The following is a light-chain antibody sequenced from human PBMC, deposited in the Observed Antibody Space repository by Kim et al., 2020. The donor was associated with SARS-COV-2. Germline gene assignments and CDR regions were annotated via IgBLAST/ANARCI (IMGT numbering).Light chain of an antibody. Sequence: ATINCKFSQSVLYNSNNKTYLAWYQQKPGQPPKLLIYWASTRESGVPDRFSGSGSGTDFTLTITSLQAEDVAVYYCQQYYSTPLTFGGGTKVDIK. J-gene: IGKJ4*01. CDR2: WAS. V-gene: IGKV4-1*01. CDR1: QSVLYNSNNKTY. CDR3: QQYYSTPLT.